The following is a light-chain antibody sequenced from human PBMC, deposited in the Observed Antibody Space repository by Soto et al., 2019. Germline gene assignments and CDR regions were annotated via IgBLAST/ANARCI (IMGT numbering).Light chain of an antibody. CDR2: AAS. J-gene: IGKJ4*01. CDR1: QGISTY. CDR3: QKYNSAPLT. V-gene: IGKV1-27*01. Sequence: DIQMTQCPSSLSASVGGRVTITCRASQGISTYLAWYQQKPGKVPKLLIYAASTLQSGVPSRFSGSGSGTEFTLTISSLQPEDVATYYCQKYNSAPLTFGGGTKVEIK.